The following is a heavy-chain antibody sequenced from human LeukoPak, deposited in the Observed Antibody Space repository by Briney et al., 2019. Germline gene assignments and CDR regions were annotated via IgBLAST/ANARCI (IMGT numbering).Heavy chain of an antibody. V-gene: IGHV4-61*09. CDR2: IYTSGST. CDR1: GGSISSGSYY. Sequence: SETLSLTCTVSGGSISSGSYYWSWIRQPAGKGLEWIGHIYTSGSTNYNASLKSRVTISVDTSENQLFLKLSSVTAADTAVYYCARSYYGSGSYQGYWGQGTLVTVSS. CDR3: ARSYYGSGSYQGY. D-gene: IGHD3-10*01. J-gene: IGHJ4*02.